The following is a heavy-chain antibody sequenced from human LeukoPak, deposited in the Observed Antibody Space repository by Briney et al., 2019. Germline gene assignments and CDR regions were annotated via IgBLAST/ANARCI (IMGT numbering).Heavy chain of an antibody. CDR1: GYTFAAYY. V-gene: IGHV1-2*02. J-gene: IGHJ5*02. CDR2: INANSGDT. CDR3: VKGLSTGCFDP. D-gene: IGHD3/OR15-3a*01. Sequence: VASVKVSCKASGYTFAAYYIHWVRQAPGQGLEWMGWINANSGDTNYAQKSQGRVTMTRDTSISTAYMDLSRLTSDDTAMYYCVKGLSTGCFDPWGQGTLVTVSS.